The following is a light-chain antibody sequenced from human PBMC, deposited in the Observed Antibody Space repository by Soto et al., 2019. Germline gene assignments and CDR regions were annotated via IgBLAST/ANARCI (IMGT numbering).Light chain of an antibody. V-gene: IGKV1-5*03. CDR2: KAS. CDR1: QSISMW. CDR3: RQYSTLWT. Sequence: DIQMTQSPSTLSASVGDTVTITCRASQSISMWLAWYQQKPGKAPKLLIYKASSLESGVPSRFRGSGFGTEFTLTISSLQPDDFGTYYCRQYSTLWTFGQGTKVDIK. J-gene: IGKJ1*01.